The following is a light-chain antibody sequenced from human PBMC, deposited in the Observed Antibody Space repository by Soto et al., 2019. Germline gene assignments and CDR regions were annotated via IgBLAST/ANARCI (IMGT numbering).Light chain of an antibody. V-gene: IGKV3-20*01. CDR2: GAS. J-gene: IGKJ1*01. CDR3: QQYGSSQWT. CDR1: QSISSSF. Sequence: EIVLTQSPGTLSLSPGERAALSCRASQSISSSFLAWYQHKPGQAPRLLIHGASSRATGIPDRFSGGGSGTDFTLTISRLEPEDFAVYYCQQYGSSQWTFGQGTKVDIK.